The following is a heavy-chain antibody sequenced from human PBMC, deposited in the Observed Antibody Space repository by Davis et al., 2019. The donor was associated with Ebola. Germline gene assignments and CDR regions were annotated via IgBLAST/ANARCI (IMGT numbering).Heavy chain of an antibody. V-gene: IGHV3-33*01. CDR2: IWYDGSNK. Sequence: GGSLRLSCAASGFTFSSYGMHWVRQAPGKGLEWVAVIWYDGSNKYYADPVKGRFTISRDNSKNTLYLQMNSLRAEDTAVYYCARDDSGWYKGSAFDIWGQGTMVTVSS. J-gene: IGHJ3*02. CDR3: ARDDSGWYKGSAFDI. D-gene: IGHD6-19*01. CDR1: GFTFSSYG.